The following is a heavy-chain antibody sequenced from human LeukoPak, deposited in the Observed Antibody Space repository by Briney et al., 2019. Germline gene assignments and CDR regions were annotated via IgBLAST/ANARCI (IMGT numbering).Heavy chain of an antibody. V-gene: IGHV3-53*01. CDR3: AKSGTGSYYNLLDY. CDR1: GFTVSNNH. Sequence: GGSLRLSCAASGFTVSNNHMSWVRQAPGKGLEWVSVIYSGGSTYYADSVKGRFTISRDNSKNTLYLQMNSLRAEDTAVYYCAKSGTGSYYNLLDYWGQGTLVTVSS. J-gene: IGHJ4*02. CDR2: IYSGGST. D-gene: IGHD3-10*01.